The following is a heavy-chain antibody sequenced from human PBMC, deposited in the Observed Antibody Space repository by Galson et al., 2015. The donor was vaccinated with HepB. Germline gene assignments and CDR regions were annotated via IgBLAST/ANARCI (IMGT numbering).Heavy chain of an antibody. Sequence: SLRLSCAASGFTFSNTWMGWGRQAPGKGQEWVANINGDGSETYYVDSVKGRFTISRDNAKDSLYLQMNSLRVEDTAVYYCARLGMRRPDQWGQGTLVTVSS. CDR1: GFTFSNTW. CDR2: INGDGSET. CDR3: ARLGMRRPDQ. D-gene: IGHD1-1*01. V-gene: IGHV3-7*03. J-gene: IGHJ4*02.